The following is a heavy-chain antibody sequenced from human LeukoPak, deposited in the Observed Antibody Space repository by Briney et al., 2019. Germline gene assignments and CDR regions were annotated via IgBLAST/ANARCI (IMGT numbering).Heavy chain of an antibody. D-gene: IGHD3-10*01. CDR2: IIPIFGTA. J-gene: IGHJ4*02. CDR3: ARSKGFGELSEDY. CDR1: GGAFSSYA. V-gene: IGHV1-69*01. Sequence: ASVKVSCKASGGAFSSYAISWVRPAPGQGLEWMGGIIPIFGTANYAQKFQGRVTITADESTSTAYMELSSLRSEDTAVYYCARSKGFGELSEDYWGQGTLVTVSS.